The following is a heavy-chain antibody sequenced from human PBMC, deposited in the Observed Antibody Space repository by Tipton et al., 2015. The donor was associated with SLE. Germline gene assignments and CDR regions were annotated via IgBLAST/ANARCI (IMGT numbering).Heavy chain of an antibody. CDR2: IYTSGST. CDR1: GGSISSGSYY. V-gene: IGHV4-61*02. Sequence: TLSLTCTVSGGSISSGSYYWSWIRQPAGKGLEWIGRIYTSGSTDYNPSLKSRVTISVDTSKNQFSLKLSSVTAADTAVYYCARGALGSGIVRDYWGQGTLVTVSS. D-gene: IGHD1-26*01. CDR3: ARGALGSGIVRDY. J-gene: IGHJ4*02.